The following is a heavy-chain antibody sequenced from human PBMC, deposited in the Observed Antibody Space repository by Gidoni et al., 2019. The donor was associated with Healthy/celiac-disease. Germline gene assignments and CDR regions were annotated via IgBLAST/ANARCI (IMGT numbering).Heavy chain of an antibody. CDR2: IIPILGIA. J-gene: IGHJ6*02. Sequence: QVQLVQSGAEVKTPGSSLKVSCKASGGTFSTYAISWVRQAPGQGLEWMGRIIPILGIANYAQKFQGRVTITADKSTSTAYMELSSLRSEDTAVYYCAREDIVVVPAAKGGNYYYYYGMDVWGQGTTVTVSS. V-gene: IGHV1-69*09. D-gene: IGHD2-2*01. CDR3: AREDIVVVPAAKGGNYYYYYGMDV. CDR1: GGTFSTYA.